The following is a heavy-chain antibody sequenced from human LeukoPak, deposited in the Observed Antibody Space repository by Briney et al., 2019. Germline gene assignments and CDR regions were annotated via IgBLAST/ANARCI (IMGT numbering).Heavy chain of an antibody. CDR1: GFTVSSNY. V-gene: IGHV3-53*01. D-gene: IGHD5-18*01. CDR3: AKVWSDSNGWFHFDC. Sequence: GSLRLSCAASGFTVSSNYMSWVRQAPGKGLEWVSLISSVDSTNYADSVRGRFTISRDNFKNTLYLQMNSLTVEDTAIYYCAKVWSDSNGWFHFDCWGQGTLVTVSS. CDR2: ISSVDST. J-gene: IGHJ4*02.